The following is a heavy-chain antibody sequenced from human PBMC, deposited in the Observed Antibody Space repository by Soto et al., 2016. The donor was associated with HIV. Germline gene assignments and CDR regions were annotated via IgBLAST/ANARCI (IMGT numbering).Heavy chain of an antibody. D-gene: IGHD4-17*01. Sequence: QVQLVQSGAEVKKPGASVQVSCKASGYTFSAYYIHWVRQAPGQGLDWMGGIIPILVITKYVQKFQGRVTITADKSTSTVYMELSTLRSDDTAVYYCARGPYYGDYPDYSYYYMDVWGKGTTVTVSS. CDR1: GYTFSAYY. CDR2: IIPILVIT. J-gene: IGHJ6*03. V-gene: IGHV1-69*10. CDR3: ARGPYYGDYPDYSYYYMDV.